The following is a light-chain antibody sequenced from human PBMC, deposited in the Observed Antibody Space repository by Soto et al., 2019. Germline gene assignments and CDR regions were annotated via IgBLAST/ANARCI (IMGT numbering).Light chain of an antibody. CDR3: QEYSKWPLFT. CDR2: GAS. J-gene: IGKJ3*01. V-gene: IGKV3-15*01. CDR1: QSVSRN. Sequence: EIVVTQSPGILSVSPGERATLSCRASQSVSRNLAWYQQKPGQAPTLLIYGASTRATGIPARFTGGGSGTEFTLTISSLQSEDFAVYYCQEYSKWPLFTFGHGTKVDIK.